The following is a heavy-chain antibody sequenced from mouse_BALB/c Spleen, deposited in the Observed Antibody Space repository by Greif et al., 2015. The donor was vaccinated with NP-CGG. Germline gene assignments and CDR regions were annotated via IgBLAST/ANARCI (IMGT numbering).Heavy chain of an antibody. J-gene: IGHJ1*01. CDR2: ISSGSSTI. CDR1: GFTFSSFG. CDR3: AKDEYWYFDV. V-gene: IGHV5-17*02. Sequence: EVQLVESGGGLVQPGGSRKLSCAASGFTFSSFGMHWVRQAPEKGLEWVAYISSGSSTIYYADTVKGRFTISRDNPKNTLFLQMTSLRSEDTAMYYCAKDEYWYFDVWGAGTTVTVSS.